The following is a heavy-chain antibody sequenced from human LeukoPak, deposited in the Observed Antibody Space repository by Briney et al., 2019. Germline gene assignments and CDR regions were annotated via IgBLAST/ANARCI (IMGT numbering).Heavy chain of an antibody. CDR3: ARRKAPHYYYYYMDV. CDR1: GGSISSYY. CDR2: IYYSGST. Sequence: SETLSLTCTVSGGSISSYYWSWIRQPPGKGLEWIGYIYYSGSTNYNPSLKSRVTISVDTSKNQFSLKLSSVTAADTAVYYCARRKAPHYYYYYMDVWGKGTTVTVSS. J-gene: IGHJ6*03. V-gene: IGHV4-59*12.